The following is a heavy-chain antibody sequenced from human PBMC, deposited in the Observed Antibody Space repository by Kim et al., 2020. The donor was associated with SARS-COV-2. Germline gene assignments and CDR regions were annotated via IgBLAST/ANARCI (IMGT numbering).Heavy chain of an antibody. Sequence: GGSLRLSCAASGFTFSSYSMNWVRQAPGKGLEWGSYSSSSSSTIYYADSVKGRFTISRDNAKNSLYLQMNSLRDEETAVYYCARDFRWRILFETRDYFDYWGQGTLITVSS. CDR3: ARDFRWRILFETRDYFDY. D-gene: IGHD2-15*01. V-gene: IGHV3-48*02. CDR2: SSSSSSTI. CDR1: GFTFSSYS. J-gene: IGHJ4*02.